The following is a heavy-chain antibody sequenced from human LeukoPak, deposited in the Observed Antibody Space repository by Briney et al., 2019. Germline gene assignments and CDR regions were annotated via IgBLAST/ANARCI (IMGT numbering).Heavy chain of an antibody. CDR1: GFTFNIYT. CDR3: AKGLETESRLDS. D-gene: IGHD1-1*01. V-gene: IGHV3-23*01. CDR2: IRHSDGST. Sequence: PGESLRLSCAASGFTFNIYTMYWVRQAPGKVLEWVSGIRHSDGSTYYADAVKGRFTISSDKSKNTLFLQMNSLRAEDTALYYCAKGLETESRLDSWGQGTLVTVSS. J-gene: IGHJ4*02.